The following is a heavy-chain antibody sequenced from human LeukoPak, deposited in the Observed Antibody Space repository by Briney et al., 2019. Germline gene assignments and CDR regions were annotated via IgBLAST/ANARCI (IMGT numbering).Heavy chain of an antibody. D-gene: IGHD3-22*01. CDR1: GGSISSGGYY. V-gene: IGHV4-31*03. Sequence: PSQTLSLTCTVSGGSISSGGYYWSWIRQHPGKGLEWIGYIYYSGSTYYNPSLKSRVTISVDTSKNQFSLKLSSVTAADTAVYYCARAYDNSNNYYFDAFDMWGQGTMVTVSS. CDR3: ARAYDNSNNYYFDAFDM. CDR2: IYYSGST. J-gene: IGHJ3*02.